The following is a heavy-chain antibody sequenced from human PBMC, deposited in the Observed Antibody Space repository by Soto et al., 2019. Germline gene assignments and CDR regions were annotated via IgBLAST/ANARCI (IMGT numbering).Heavy chain of an antibody. J-gene: IGHJ4*02. V-gene: IGHV1-69*01. D-gene: IGHD3-10*01. CDR2: IIPIFGTA. Sequence: QVQLVQSGAEVKKPGSSVKVSCKASGGTFSSYAISWVRQAPRQGLEWMGGIIPIFGTANYAQKFQGRVTITADESTSTAYMELSSLRSEDTAVYYCARPRPHGSGSYYWLDYWGQGTLVTVSS. CDR1: GGTFSSYA. CDR3: ARPRPHGSGSYYWLDY.